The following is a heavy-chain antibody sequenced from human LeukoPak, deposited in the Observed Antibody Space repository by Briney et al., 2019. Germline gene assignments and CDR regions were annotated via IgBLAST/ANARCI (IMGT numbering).Heavy chain of an antibody. CDR1: GFTVSSNY. CDR2: IYSGGST. J-gene: IGHJ4*02. D-gene: IGHD3-10*01. Sequence: GGSLRLSCAASGFTVSSNYMSGVRQAPGKGLEWVSVIYSGGSTYYADSVKGRFTISRDNSKNTLYLQMNSLRAEDTAVYYCARAPTGYYFDYWGQGTLVSVSS. CDR3: ARAPTGYYFDY. V-gene: IGHV3-53*01.